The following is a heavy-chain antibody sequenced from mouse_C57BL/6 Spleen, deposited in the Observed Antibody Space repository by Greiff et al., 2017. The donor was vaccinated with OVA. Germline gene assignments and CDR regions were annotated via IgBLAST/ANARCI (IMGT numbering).Heavy chain of an antibody. Sequence: EVMLVESEGGLVQPGSSMKLSCTASGFTFSDYYMAWVRQVPEKGLEWVANINYDGSSTYYLDSLKSRFIISRDNAKNILYLQMSSLKSEDTATYYCARGDDYDGFAYWGQGTLVTVSA. CDR2: INYDGSST. D-gene: IGHD2-4*01. CDR3: ARGDDYDGFAY. V-gene: IGHV5-16*01. CDR1: GFTFSDYY. J-gene: IGHJ3*01.